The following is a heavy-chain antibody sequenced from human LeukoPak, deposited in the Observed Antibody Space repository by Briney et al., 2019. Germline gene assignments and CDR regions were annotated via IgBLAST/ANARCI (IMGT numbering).Heavy chain of an antibody. D-gene: IGHD6-6*01. CDR2: IIPIFGTA. J-gene: IGHJ6*03. Sequence: GASVKVSCKASGGTFSSYAISWVRQAPGQGLEWMGGIIPIFGTANYAQKFQGRVTITTDESTSTAYMELGSLRSEDTAVYYCARGRTSIAARRAGYYYYMDVWGKGTTVTVSS. CDR1: GGTFSSYA. V-gene: IGHV1-69*05. CDR3: ARGRTSIAARRAGYYYYMDV.